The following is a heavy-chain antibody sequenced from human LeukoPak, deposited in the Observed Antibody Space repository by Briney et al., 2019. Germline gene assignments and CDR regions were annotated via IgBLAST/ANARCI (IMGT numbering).Heavy chain of an antibody. J-gene: IGHJ5*02. Sequence: SETLSLTCAVYGGSFSGYYWTLIRQPPGKGLEWIGEINHSGSTNYNPSLQSRVTISVDTSKNQFSLKLSSVAAADAAVYYCARGQGRSWYLRGRYNWFDPWGQGTLVTVSS. D-gene: IGHD6-13*01. CDR1: GGSFSGYY. CDR2: INHSGST. V-gene: IGHV4-34*01. CDR3: ARGQGRSWYLRGRYNWFDP.